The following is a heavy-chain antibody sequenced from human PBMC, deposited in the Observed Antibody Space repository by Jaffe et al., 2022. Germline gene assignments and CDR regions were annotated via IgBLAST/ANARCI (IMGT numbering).Heavy chain of an antibody. D-gene: IGHD2-21*01. Sequence: QLVESGGGLVQPGGSLRVSCVASGFTLSNHEMNWVRQAPGRGLEWISHISSSGASTYYADSVRGRFTISRDIAKNSVFLQMNSLRVEDTAIYYCVRADDGYLHFDLWGQGALVTVSS. J-gene: IGHJ4*02. CDR3: VRADDGYLHFDL. CDR2: ISSSGAST. CDR1: GFTLSNHE. V-gene: IGHV3-48*03.